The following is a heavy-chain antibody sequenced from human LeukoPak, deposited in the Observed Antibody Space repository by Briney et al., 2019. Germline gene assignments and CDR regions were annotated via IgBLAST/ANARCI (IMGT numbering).Heavy chain of an antibody. V-gene: IGHV4-61*02. CDR2: IYTSGST. CDR1: GGSISSGSYY. Sequence: SQTLSLTCTVSGGSISSGSYYWRWIRQPAGKGLEWIGRIYTSGSTNYNPSLKSRVTIAVDTSKNQFSLKLSSVTAADTAVYYCARDYYDSSGYYYRYNAFDIWGQGTMVTVSS. CDR3: ARDYYDSSGYYYRYNAFDI. D-gene: IGHD3-22*01. J-gene: IGHJ3*02.